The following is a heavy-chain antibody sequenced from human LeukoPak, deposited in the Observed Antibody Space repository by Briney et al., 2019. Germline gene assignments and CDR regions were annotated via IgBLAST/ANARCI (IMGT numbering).Heavy chain of an antibody. CDR3: ASGSSYSGGGYYYGMDV. Sequence: SETLSLTCTVSGGSISSSSYYWGWIRQPPGKGLEWIGSIYYSGSTYYNPSLKSRVTISVDTSKNQFSLKLSSVTDADTAVYYCASGSSYSGGGYYYGMDVWGQGTTVTVSS. CDR1: GGSISSSSYY. J-gene: IGHJ6*02. CDR2: IYYSGST. D-gene: IGHD3-16*01. V-gene: IGHV4-39*01.